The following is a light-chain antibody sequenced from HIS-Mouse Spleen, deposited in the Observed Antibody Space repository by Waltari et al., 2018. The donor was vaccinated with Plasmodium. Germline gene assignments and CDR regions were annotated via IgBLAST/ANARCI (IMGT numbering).Light chain of an antibody. Sequence: DIHMTQSPPPLSASVGDRVNITCRASQSISSRLAWYQQKPGKAPKLLIYKASSLESGVPSRFSGSGSGTEFTLTISSLQPDDFATYYCQQYNSYSWTFGQGTKVEIK. J-gene: IGKJ1*01. V-gene: IGKV1-5*03. CDR3: QQYNSYSWT. CDR2: KAS. CDR1: QSISSR.